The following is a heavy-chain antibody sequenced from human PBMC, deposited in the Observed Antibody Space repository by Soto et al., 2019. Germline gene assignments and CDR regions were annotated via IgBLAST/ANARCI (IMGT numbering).Heavy chain of an antibody. CDR3: AKAHLPDSNTAMVTIYFDY. V-gene: IGHV3-43*01. D-gene: IGHD5-18*01. J-gene: IGHJ4*02. CDR1: GFTFDDYT. Sequence: EVQLVESGGVVVQPGGSLRLSCAASGFTFDDYTMHWVRQAPGKGLEWVSLISWDGGSTYYADSVKGRFTISRDNSKNSLYLQMNSLRTEDTALYYCAKAHLPDSNTAMVTIYFDYWGQGTLVTVSS. CDR2: ISWDGGST.